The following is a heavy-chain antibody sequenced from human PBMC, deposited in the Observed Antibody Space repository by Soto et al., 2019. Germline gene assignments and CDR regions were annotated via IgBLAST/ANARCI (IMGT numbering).Heavy chain of an antibody. D-gene: IGHD2-8*01. CDR3: AKGLGNAKQV. Sequence: EVQLLESGGGLVQPGGSLRLSCSASGFNFGSYGMSWVRQAPGKGLEWVSGLTASGLNTYYTDSVKGRFTISRDNSRNTVDFQMSGLRVEDTAVFHCAKGLGNAKQVWGQGTTVTVSS. V-gene: IGHV3-23*01. CDR2: LTASGLNT. J-gene: IGHJ6*02. CDR1: GFNFGSYG.